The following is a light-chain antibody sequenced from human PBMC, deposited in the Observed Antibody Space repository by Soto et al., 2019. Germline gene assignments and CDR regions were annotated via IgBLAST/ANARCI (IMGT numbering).Light chain of an antibody. V-gene: IGKV1-5*02. CDR3: QHYGYVWT. J-gene: IGKJ1*01. CDR1: QSVSTR. Sequence: DVQITQKTSSLSASVGDRVTIMCRASQSVSTRLAWYQQKPGKAPKVLIFDASSLESGVPSRFSGSGSGTEFSLTISSLQPDDFATYYCQHYGYVWTFGQRTNVDI. CDR2: DAS.